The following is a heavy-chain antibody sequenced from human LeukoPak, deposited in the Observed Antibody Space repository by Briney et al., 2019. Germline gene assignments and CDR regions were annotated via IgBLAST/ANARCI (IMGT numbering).Heavy chain of an antibody. CDR3: TRLGRYSGYED. D-gene: IGHD5-12*01. CDR1: GFTFSSYW. J-gene: IGHJ4*02. V-gene: IGHV3-7*01. Sequence: PGGSLRLSCAASGFTFSSYWMSWVRQAPGKGLEWVANIKQAGSENYYVDSVKGRFTISRDNAKNSLYLQMNSLRAEDTAVYYCTRLGRYSGYEDWGQGTLVTVSS. CDR2: IKQAGSEN.